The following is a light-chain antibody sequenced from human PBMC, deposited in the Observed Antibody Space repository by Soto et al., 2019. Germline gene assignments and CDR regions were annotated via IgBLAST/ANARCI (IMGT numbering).Light chain of an antibody. CDR3: QQYGSSPRT. Sequence: EIVLTQSPGTLSLSPGERATLSCRASQSVSSSYLAWYQQKPGQAPRLLIYGASSRATGISDRFSGSGSGTDFTLTSSRLEPEDVAVYYCQQYGSSPRTFGQGTKVEIK. CDR1: QSVSSSY. V-gene: IGKV3-20*01. J-gene: IGKJ1*01. CDR2: GAS.